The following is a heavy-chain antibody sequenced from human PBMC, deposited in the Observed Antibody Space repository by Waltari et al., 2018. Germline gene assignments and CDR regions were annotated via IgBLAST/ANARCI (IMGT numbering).Heavy chain of an antibody. J-gene: IGHJ4*02. D-gene: IGHD2-2*01. CDR2: ITPNSGAT. CDR3: VRDGHKYDFDF. Sequence: QVQLVQSGADVKNPGASVRVSCKASGYTFIGYYIHWVRQAPGQGLEWMGRITPNSGATVYAQNLQGRVTMTREPSISTAYMELSRLTSDDTAVYYCVRDGHKYDFDFWGQGTLVTVPS. CDR1: GYTFIGYY. V-gene: IGHV1-2*06.